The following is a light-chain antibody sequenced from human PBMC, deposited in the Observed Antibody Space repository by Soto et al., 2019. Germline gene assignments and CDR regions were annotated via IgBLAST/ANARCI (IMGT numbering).Light chain of an antibody. CDR1: QSVLYSSNNKDY. CDR2: WAS. V-gene: IGKV4-1*01. J-gene: IGKJ4*01. Sequence: DIGMTQSAATVAVSLGGRATISCKSSQSVLYSSNNKDYLAWYQQKPGQPPNVLIYWASTRESVVPDRFSGSGSGTDFTLTISILQADDVAVYYCQQYYSPPLTFGGGTQLDVK. CDR3: QQYYSPPLT.